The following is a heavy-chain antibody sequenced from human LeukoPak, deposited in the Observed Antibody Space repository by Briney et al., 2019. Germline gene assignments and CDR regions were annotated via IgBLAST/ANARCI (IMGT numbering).Heavy chain of an antibody. Sequence: SETLSLTCTVSGGSISSRSYYWGWIRQPPGRGLEWIGSINYSGITYYNPSLKSRLTLSVDTSKNQFSLKLSSVTAADTAVYYCAREASHYYDRWFDPWGQGTLVTVSS. J-gene: IGHJ5*02. CDR1: GGSISSRSYY. CDR2: INYSGIT. D-gene: IGHD3-22*01. CDR3: AREASHYYDRWFDP. V-gene: IGHV4-39*07.